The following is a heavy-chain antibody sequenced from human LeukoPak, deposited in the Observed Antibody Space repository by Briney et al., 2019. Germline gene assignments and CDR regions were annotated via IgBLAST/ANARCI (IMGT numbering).Heavy chain of an antibody. CDR3: AREVSDTAMVAFDY. CDR2: IIPILGIA. Sequence: IIPILGIANYAQKFQGRVTITADKSTSTAYMELSSLRSEDTAVYYCAREVSDTAMVAFDYWGQGTLVTVSS. D-gene: IGHD5-18*01. J-gene: IGHJ4*02. V-gene: IGHV1-69*04.